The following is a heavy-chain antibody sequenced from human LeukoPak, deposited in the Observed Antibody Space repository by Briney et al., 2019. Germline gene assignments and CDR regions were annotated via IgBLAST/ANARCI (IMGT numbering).Heavy chain of an antibody. CDR1: GYSISSGYY. CDR2: IYHSGST. D-gene: IGHD2-2*02. CDR3: ARHRSEYQLLYDSWFDP. J-gene: IGHJ5*02. V-gene: IGHV4-38-2*01. Sequence: SETLSLTCAVSGYSISSGYYWGWIRQPPGKGLEWIGSIYHSGSTYYNPSPKSRVTISVDTSKNQFSLKLSSVTAADTAVYYCARHRSEYQLLYDSWFDPWGQGTLVTVPS.